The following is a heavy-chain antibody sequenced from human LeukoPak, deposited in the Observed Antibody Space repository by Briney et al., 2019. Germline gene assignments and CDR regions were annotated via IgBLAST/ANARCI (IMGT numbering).Heavy chain of an antibody. J-gene: IGHJ4*02. Sequence: GSLRLSCAASGFHVSTNYMSWVRQAPGRGLEWVSVVYIGGSTYYADSVKGRFTISRDDSKNTLSLQMNSLRVEDTAVYYCARGRFGEFHFDYWDQGTLVNVSS. D-gene: IGHD3-10*01. V-gene: IGHV3-53*01. CDR3: ARGRFGEFHFDY. CDR2: VYIGGST. CDR1: GFHVSTNY.